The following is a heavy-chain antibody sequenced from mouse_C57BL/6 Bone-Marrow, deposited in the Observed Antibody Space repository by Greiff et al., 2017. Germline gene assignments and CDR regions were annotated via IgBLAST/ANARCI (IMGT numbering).Heavy chain of an antibody. D-gene: IGHD1-1*01. CDR3: ARRTVVALDYAIDY. Sequence: EVKLVESGGGLVKPGGSLKLSCAASGFTFSDYGMHWVRQAPEKGLEWVAYISSGSSTIYYADTVKGRFTISRDNAKNTLFLQMTRRMSEDTAMYYCARRTVVALDYAIDYWGQGTSVTVSS. CDR2: ISSGSSTI. V-gene: IGHV5-17*01. J-gene: IGHJ4*01. CDR1: GFTFSDYG.